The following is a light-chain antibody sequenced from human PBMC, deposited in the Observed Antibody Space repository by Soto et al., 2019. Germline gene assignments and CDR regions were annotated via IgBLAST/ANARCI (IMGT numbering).Light chain of an antibody. CDR2: GAS. Sequence: EIVLTQSPVTVSLSPVERATLSCRASQSVSSYLAWYQQRPGQAPRLLIYGASTRATGIPARFSGSGSGTDFTLTISRLEPEDSAVYYCQQYGSSPTWTFGQGTKVDIK. CDR3: QQYGSSPTWT. V-gene: IGKV3-20*01. J-gene: IGKJ1*01. CDR1: QSVSSY.